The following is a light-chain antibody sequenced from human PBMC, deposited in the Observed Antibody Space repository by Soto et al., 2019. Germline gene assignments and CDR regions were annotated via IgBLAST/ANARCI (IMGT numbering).Light chain of an antibody. CDR1: ISNVGNYY. CDR3: GTWDSLLSAAV. J-gene: IGLJ2*01. Sequence: QSVLTQPPSVSVAPGQRVTISCSGSISNVGNYYVSWYQQIPGTAPKLLIFDTNKRPSGIPDRFSGSKSGTSAALGITGLQTGDEADYYCGTWDSLLSAAVFGGGTKVTVL. CDR2: DTN. V-gene: IGLV1-51*01.